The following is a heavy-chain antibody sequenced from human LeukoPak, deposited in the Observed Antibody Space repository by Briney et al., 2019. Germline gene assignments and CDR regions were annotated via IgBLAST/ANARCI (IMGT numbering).Heavy chain of an antibody. J-gene: IGHJ4*02. Sequence: GASVKVSCKASGYTFTSYDINWVRQATGQGLEWMGWMNPNSGNTGYAQKFQGRVTMTRNTSISTAYMELSSLRSEDTAVYYCARDEGYRAALDYWGQGTLVTVSS. D-gene: IGHD5-24*01. V-gene: IGHV1-8*01. CDR2: MNPNSGNT. CDR3: ARDEGYRAALDY. CDR1: GYTFTSYD.